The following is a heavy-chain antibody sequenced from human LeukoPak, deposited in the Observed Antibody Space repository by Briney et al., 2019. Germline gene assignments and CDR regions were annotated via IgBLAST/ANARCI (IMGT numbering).Heavy chain of an antibody. CDR2: ISVYNGNT. CDR1: GYTFTNYG. D-gene: IGHD5-12*01. Sequence: GASVKVSLKASGYTFTNYGINWVRQAPGQGLEWMGWISVYNGNTIYAQQLQGAVTMTTDTSTSTAYMEMGSLRSDGHAVVYCWGDLGGYIYYFDYRGQGTLVTVSS. V-gene: IGHV1-18*01. J-gene: IGHJ4*02. CDR3: WGDLGGYIYYFDY.